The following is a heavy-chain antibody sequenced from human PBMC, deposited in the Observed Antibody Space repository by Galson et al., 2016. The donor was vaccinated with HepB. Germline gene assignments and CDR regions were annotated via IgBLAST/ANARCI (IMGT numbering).Heavy chain of an antibody. V-gene: IGHV1-69*08. CDR2: IIPIVGRA. D-gene: IGHD3-9*01. CDR3: ARAHFRMKDHLTGRQYYGLDV. CDR1: GGTFNNYT. Sequence: SVKVSCKASGGTFNNYTFTWVRQAPGHGLEWMGRIIPIVGRAEYAQNLQARVTITADKSSSTAYMELRSLTSDDTAVYYCARAHFRMKDHLTGRQYYGLDVWGQGTTVTVSS. J-gene: IGHJ6*02.